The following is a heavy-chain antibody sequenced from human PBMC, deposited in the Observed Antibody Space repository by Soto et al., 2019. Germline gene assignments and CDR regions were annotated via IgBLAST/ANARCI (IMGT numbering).Heavy chain of an antibody. CDR2: IYHSGIT. V-gene: IGHV4-30-2*01. CDR1: GGSISSGYS. CDR3: ARGYCSISSCSNWLDP. D-gene: IGHD2-2*01. J-gene: IGHJ5*02. Sequence: QLQLQESGSGLVKPSQTLSLTCAVSGGSISSGYSWSWIRQPPGKGPEWIGYIYHSGITYYNPSLRSRVPISVDRSKNQFSLKLSSVTAADTAVYYCARGYCSISSCSNWLDPCGQGTLVTVSS.